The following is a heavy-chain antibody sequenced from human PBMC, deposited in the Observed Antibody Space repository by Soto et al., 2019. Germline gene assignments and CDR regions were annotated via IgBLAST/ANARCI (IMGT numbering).Heavy chain of an antibody. CDR2: VYYDGGT. CDR1: GDSISNYY. V-gene: IGHV4-59*01. D-gene: IGHD6-19*01. J-gene: IGHJ4*02. CDR3: ARGGWSNDC. Sequence: QVQLQESGPGLVKPSETLSLTCTVSGDSISNYYWSWVRQPPGKGLEWMGHVYYDGGTKYNPSLKSRVTISVDTSKNQFSLRLRSVTTADTAVYFCARGGWSNDCWGQGTLVTVSS.